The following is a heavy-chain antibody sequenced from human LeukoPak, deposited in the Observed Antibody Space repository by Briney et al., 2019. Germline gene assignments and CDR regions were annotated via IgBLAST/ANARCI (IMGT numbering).Heavy chain of an antibody. Sequence: SETLSLTCTVSGGSISSSSYYWGWIRQPPGKGLEWIGSIYYSGSTYYNPSLKSRVTISVDTSKNQLSLKLSSVTAADTAVYYCARRRGYSYGLYYFDYWGQGTLVTVSS. CDR2: IYYSGST. CDR3: ARRRGYSYGLYYFDY. J-gene: IGHJ4*02. V-gene: IGHV4-39*01. D-gene: IGHD5-18*01. CDR1: GGSISSSSYY.